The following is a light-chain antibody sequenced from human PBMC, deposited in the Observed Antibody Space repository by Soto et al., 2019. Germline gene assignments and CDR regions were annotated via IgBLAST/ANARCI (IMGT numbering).Light chain of an antibody. V-gene: IGKV2-28*01. CDR1: QSLLLSKGNNF. J-gene: IGKJ2*01. CDR2: LVS. CDR3: MQALQTPLT. Sequence: DIVMPKSPFSLPFTLGDRASFSSGSIQSLLLSKGNNFLVGYLQRPGQSPQRLIYLVSNRASGVPDRFSGSGSGTDFTLKISRVEAEDVGVYYCMQALQTPLTFGQGTKLEIK.